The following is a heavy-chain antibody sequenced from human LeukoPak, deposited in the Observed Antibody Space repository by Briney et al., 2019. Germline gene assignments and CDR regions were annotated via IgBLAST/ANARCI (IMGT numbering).Heavy chain of an antibody. CDR1: GYSFIGYS. V-gene: IGHV1-2*02. Sequence: ASVKVSCKASGYSFIGYSMHWVRQAPGQGLEWMGWINPNTGGTNYAQKFRGRVTMTRDTSISTAYMELSSLRSDDTAVYHCAREYVADSSPLFDYWGQGSLVTVSS. J-gene: IGHJ4*02. CDR2: INPNTGGT. D-gene: IGHD6-13*01. CDR3: AREYVADSSPLFDY.